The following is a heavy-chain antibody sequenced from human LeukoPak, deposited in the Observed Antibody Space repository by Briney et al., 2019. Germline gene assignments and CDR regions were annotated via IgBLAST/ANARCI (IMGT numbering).Heavy chain of an antibody. Sequence: KPSQTLSLTCTVSGGSISSGSYYWSWIRQPAGKGLEWIGRIFTSGSTKYNPSLKSRVTISVDTSKNQFSLKLTSVTAADTAVYYCARQTGSGLFILPGGQGTLVTVSS. CDR1: GGSISSGSYY. D-gene: IGHD3/OR15-3a*01. V-gene: IGHV4-61*02. CDR2: IFTSGST. J-gene: IGHJ4*02. CDR3: ARQTGSGLFILP.